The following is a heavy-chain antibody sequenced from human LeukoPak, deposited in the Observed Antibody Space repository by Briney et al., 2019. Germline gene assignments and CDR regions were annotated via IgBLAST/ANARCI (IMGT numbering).Heavy chain of an antibody. V-gene: IGHV3-21*01. CDR2: ISSSSSYI. CDR3: ARVVGTGAHY. CDR1: GFTFNIFS. D-gene: IGHD3-10*01. J-gene: IGHJ4*02. Sequence: GESLRLSCAASGFTFNIFSMNWFRQAPGKGLEWVSSISSSSSYIYYADSVKGRFTISRDNAKNSLYLQMNSLRAEDTAVYYCARVVGTGAHYWGQGTLVTVSS.